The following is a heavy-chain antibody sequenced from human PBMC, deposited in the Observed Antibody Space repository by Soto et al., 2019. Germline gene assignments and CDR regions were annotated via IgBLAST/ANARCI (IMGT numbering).Heavy chain of an antibody. V-gene: IGHV4-59*01. Sequence: SETLSLTCTVSGGSISSYYWSWIRQPPGKGLEWIGYIYYSGSTNYNPSLKSRVTISVDTSKNQFSLKLSSVTAADTAVYYCARSINYDFWSGGYYYYYMDVWGKGTTVTVSS. CDR2: IYYSGST. J-gene: IGHJ6*03. CDR3: ARSINYDFWSGGYYYYYMDV. CDR1: GGSISSYY. D-gene: IGHD3-3*01.